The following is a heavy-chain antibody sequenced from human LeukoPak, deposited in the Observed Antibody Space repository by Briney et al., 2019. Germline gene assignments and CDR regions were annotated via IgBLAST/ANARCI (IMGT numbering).Heavy chain of an antibody. Sequence: SETLSLTCNVSRDSISNYYWSWIRQSPGKGLEWIGYIYYTGNTNYNPSLKSRVTMSVDTSKNQFSLKLSSVTAADTAVYYCARGGYCGGDCYFYYWGQGTLVTVSS. CDR2: IYYTGNT. CDR3: ARGGYCGGDCYFYY. D-gene: IGHD2-21*02. J-gene: IGHJ4*02. CDR1: RDSISNYY. V-gene: IGHV4-59*08.